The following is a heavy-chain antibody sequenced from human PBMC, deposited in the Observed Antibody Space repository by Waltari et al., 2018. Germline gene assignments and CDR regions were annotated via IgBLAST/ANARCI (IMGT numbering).Heavy chain of an antibody. J-gene: IGHJ6*03. D-gene: IGHD3-3*01. CDR1: GDSITSTHYY. CDR3: ARHRPPGGGTIGATPRLYMDV. CDR2: VYYSGTT. Sequence: QLQLQESGPGLVKPSETLSLTCAVSGDSITSTHYYWGWIRQTPGKGLEWIGTVYYSGTTHYSPSLEGRVIIAVDTSKSELSLRLSPVTAADTAVYYCARHRPPGGGTIGATPRLYMDVWGKGTTVTVSS. V-gene: IGHV4-39*01.